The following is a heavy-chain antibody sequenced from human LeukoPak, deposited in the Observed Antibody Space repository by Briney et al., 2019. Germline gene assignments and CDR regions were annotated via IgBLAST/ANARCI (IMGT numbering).Heavy chain of an antibody. CDR3: ARGRHYYGSGSYSARPYYYYYMDV. CDR2: INHSGST. CDR1: GGSFSGYY. J-gene: IGHJ6*03. V-gene: IGHV4-34*01. Sequence: SETLSLTCAVYGGSFSGYYWSWFCQPPRKGLEWIGEINHSGSTNSNPSLTSRVTISVDTSKTQRSLKLSSFIAADTAVYYCARGRHYYGSGSYSARPYYYYYMDVWGKGTTVTVSS. D-gene: IGHD3-10*01.